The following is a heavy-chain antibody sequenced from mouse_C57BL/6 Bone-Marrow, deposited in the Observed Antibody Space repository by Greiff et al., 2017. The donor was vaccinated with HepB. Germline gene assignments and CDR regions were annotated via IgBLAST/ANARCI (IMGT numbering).Heavy chain of an antibody. D-gene: IGHD3-1*01. J-gene: IGHJ3*01. Sequence: VQLQQSGPELVKPGASVKISCKASGYTFTDYYMNWVKQSHGKSLEWIGDINPNNGGTSYNQKFKGKATLTVDKSSSTAYMELRSLTSEDSAVYYCARGRADWGQGTLVTVSA. CDR2: INPNNGGT. V-gene: IGHV1-26*01. CDR3: ARGRAD. CDR1: GYTFTDYY.